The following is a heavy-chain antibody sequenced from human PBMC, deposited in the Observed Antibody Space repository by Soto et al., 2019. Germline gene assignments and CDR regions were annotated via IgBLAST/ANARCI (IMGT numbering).Heavy chain of an antibody. V-gene: IGHV1-24*01. CDR2: FDPEDGET. CDR1: GYTLTELS. J-gene: IGHJ4*02. CDR3: AGSWIQLWLIDY. D-gene: IGHD5-18*01. Sequence: EASVKFSCKVSGYTLTELSMHWVRQAPGKGLEWMGGFDPEDGETIYAQKFQGRVTMTEDTSTDTAYMELSSLRSEDTAVYYCAGSWIQLWLIDYWGQGTLVTVSS.